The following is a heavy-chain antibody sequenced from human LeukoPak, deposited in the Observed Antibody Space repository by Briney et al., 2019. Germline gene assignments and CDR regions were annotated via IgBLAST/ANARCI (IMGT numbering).Heavy chain of an antibody. D-gene: IGHD6-13*01. CDR2: ISGSGGST. V-gene: IGHV3-23*01. Sequence: PGGSLRLSCAASGFTFSSYAMSWVRQAPGKGLEWVSAISGSGGSTYYADSVKGRFTISRDNSKNTLYLQMNSLRAEDTAMYFCVRDQIAASLSGMDVWGQGTTVTVSS. CDR3: VRDQIAASLSGMDV. J-gene: IGHJ6*02. CDR1: GFTFSSYA.